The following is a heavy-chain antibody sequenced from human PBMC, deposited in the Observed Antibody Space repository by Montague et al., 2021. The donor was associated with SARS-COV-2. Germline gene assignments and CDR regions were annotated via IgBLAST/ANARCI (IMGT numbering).Heavy chain of an antibody. Sequence: SETLSLTCTVSGGSIISYYLSWIRQPPGKGLEWIGYIYYSGSTNYNPSLKSRVSMSVDTSKNQFSLHLSSVTAADTAVYYCARDKVAGRGYYLEYWGQGTLVTVSS. CDR3: ARDKVAGRGYYLEY. J-gene: IGHJ4*02. D-gene: IGHD6-19*01. CDR2: IYYSGST. V-gene: IGHV4-59*01. CDR1: GGSIISYY.